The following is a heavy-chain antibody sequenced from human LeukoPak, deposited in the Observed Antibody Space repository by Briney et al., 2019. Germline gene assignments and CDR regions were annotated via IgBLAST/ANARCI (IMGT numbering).Heavy chain of an antibody. CDR2: INHDGRTT. CDR1: GFTFNTYW. D-gene: IGHD3-3*01. Sequence: GGSLRLSCAASGFTFNTYWMHWVRQAPAKGLVWVSHINHDGRTTNYADSVKGRFTISRDNAKNTLYLQMNSLRAEDTAVYYCAKVLETIFGVVTTFDYWGQGTLVTVSS. CDR3: AKVLETIFGVVTTFDY. V-gene: IGHV3-74*01. J-gene: IGHJ4*02.